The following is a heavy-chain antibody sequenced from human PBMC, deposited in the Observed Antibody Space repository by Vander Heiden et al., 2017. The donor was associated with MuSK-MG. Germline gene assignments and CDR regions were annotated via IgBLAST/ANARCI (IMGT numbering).Heavy chain of an antibody. CDR1: GFTFSSYS. Sequence: EVQLLESGGGLTQPGGSLRLSCAVSGFTFSSYSRSWVRQAPGKGLEWVSAISPDGRRTFYADSVKVRFTISRDNSKNALYMQMNSLRAGDTALYYWAKEAGLVRGGDYWGQGTLVTVSS. V-gene: IGHV3-23*01. D-gene: IGHD3-10*01. CDR3: AKEAGLVRGGDY. J-gene: IGHJ4*02. CDR2: ISPDGRRT.